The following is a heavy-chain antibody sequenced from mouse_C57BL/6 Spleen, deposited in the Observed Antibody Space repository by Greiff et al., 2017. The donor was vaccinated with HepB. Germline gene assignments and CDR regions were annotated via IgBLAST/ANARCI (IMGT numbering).Heavy chain of an antibody. D-gene: IGHD1-1*01. CDR1: GFTFTDYY. V-gene: IGHV7-3*01. J-gene: IGHJ3*01. CDR3: ARHSAYYYGSSPFAY. CDR2: IRNKANGYTT. Sequence: DVKLVESGGGLVQPGGSLSLSCAASGFTFTDYYMSWVRQPPGKALEWLGFIRNKANGYTTEYSASVKGRFTISRDNSQSILYLQMNALRAEDSATYDCARHSAYYYGSSPFAYWGQGTLVTVSA.